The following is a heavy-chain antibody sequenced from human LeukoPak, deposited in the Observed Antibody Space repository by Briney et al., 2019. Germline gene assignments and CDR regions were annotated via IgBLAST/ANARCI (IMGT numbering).Heavy chain of an antibody. Sequence: GGSLRLSCAASGFTVSSNYMSWVRQAPGKGLEWVSVIYSGDNTYYADSVKGRFTISRDISKNTLFLQMNSLRAEDTAVYYCARVSIGWYSFDYWGQGTLVTVSS. CDR1: GFTVSSNY. CDR2: IYSGDNT. V-gene: IGHV3-66*01. CDR3: ARVSIGWYSFDY. D-gene: IGHD6-19*01. J-gene: IGHJ4*02.